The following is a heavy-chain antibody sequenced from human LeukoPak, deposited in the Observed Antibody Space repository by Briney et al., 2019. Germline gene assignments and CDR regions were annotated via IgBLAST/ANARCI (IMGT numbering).Heavy chain of an antibody. CDR3: ARWGESVDY. Sequence: SETLSLTCTVSGGSISSYYWSWIRQPPGEGLEWIGYIYYSGSTNYNPSLKSRVTISVDTSKNQFSLKLSSVTAADTAVYYCARWGESVDYWGQGTLVTVSS. V-gene: IGHV4-59*01. CDR1: GGSISSYY. CDR2: IYYSGST. J-gene: IGHJ4*02. D-gene: IGHD3-16*01.